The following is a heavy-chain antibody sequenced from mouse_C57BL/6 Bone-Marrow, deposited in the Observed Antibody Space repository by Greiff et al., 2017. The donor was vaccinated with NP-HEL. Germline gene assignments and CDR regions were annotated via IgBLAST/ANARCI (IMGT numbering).Heavy chain of an antibody. CDR3: ARRELYWYFDV. J-gene: IGHJ1*03. CDR2: IDPSDSYT. D-gene: IGHD4-1*01. CDR1: GYTFTSYW. Sequence: QVHVKQPGAELVMPGASVKLSCKASGYTFTSYWMHWVKQRPGQGLEWIGEIDPSDSYTNYNQKFKGKSTLTVDKSSSTAYMQLSSLTSEDSAVYYCARRELYWYFDVWGTGTTVTVSS. V-gene: IGHV1-69*01.